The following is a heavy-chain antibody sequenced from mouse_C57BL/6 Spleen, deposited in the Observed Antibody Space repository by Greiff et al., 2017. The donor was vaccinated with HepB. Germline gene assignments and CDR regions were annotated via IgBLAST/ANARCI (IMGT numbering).Heavy chain of an antibody. CDR2: ISSGSSTI. Sequence: EVKLMESGGGLVKPGGSLKLSCAASGFTFSDYGMHWVRQAPEKGLEWVAYISSGSSTIYYADTVKGRFTISRDNAKNTLFLQMTSLRSEDTAMYYCARERDGYFDVWGTGTTVTVSS. CDR3: ARERDGYFDV. J-gene: IGHJ1*03. CDR1: GFTFSDYG. V-gene: IGHV5-17*01. D-gene: IGHD3-3*01.